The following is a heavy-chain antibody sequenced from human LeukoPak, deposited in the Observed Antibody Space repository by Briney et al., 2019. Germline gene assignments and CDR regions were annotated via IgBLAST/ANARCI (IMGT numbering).Heavy chain of an antibody. CDR1: GFTFSNYW. Sequence: GGSLRLSCAASGFTFSNYWMTWVRQAPGKGLEWVAHINQDGSEEHYMDSVKARFTISRDNARNSLSLQMNSLRAEDTAVYYCVRDGGVSGYDLLDYWGQGTLVTVSS. V-gene: IGHV3-7*01. CDR2: INQDGSEE. J-gene: IGHJ4*02. D-gene: IGHD5-12*01. CDR3: VRDGGVSGYDLLDY.